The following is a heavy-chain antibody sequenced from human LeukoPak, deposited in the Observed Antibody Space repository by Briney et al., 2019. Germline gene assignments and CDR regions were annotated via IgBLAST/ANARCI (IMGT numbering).Heavy chain of an antibody. Sequence: ASVKVSCKASGYTFSTYGISWVRQAPGQGLEWMGWISAYNGNTNYPQKFQDRVTMTTDTSTSTAYMELRILRSDDTAVYYCARDYTAARPNWFDPWGQGTLVTVSS. J-gene: IGHJ5*02. CDR2: ISAYNGNT. V-gene: IGHV1-18*01. CDR3: ARDYTAARPNWFDP. CDR1: GYTFSTYG. D-gene: IGHD6-6*01.